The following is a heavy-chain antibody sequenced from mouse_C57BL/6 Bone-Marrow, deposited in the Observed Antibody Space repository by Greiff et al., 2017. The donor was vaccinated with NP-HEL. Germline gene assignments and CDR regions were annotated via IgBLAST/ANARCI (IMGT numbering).Heavy chain of an antibody. J-gene: IGHJ4*01. CDR3: ARGIYSNYLYAMDY. V-gene: IGHV1-64*01. D-gene: IGHD2-5*01. Sequence: VQLQQPGAELVKPGASVKLSCKASGYTFTSYWMHWVKQRPGQGLEWIGMIHPNSGSTNYNEKFKSKATLTVDKSSSTAYMQLSSLTSEDSAVYYCARGIYSNYLYAMDYWGQGTSVTVSS. CDR2: IHPNSGST. CDR1: GYTFTSYW.